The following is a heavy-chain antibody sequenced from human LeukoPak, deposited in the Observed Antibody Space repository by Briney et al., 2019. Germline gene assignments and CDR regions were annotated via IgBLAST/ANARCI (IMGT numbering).Heavy chain of an antibody. V-gene: IGHV3-33*06. D-gene: IGHD6-6*01. CDR3: AKDSRSSSIDF. J-gene: IGHJ4*02. Sequence: GRSLRLSCAASGFTFSNYDMHWVRQAPGKGLEWVAVVWSDGINKYYADSVKGRFTISRDNSKNTLYLQMNSLRAEDTALYYCAKDSRSSSIDFWGQGTLDTVSS. CDR2: VWSDGINK. CDR1: GFTFSNYD.